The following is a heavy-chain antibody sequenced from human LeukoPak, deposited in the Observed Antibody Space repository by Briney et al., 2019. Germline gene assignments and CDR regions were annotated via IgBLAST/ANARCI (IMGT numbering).Heavy chain of an antibody. V-gene: IGHV4-34*01. Sequence: SETLSLTCAVYGGSFSGYYWSWIRQPPGKGLEWIGEINHSGSTNYNPSLKSRVTISVDTSKNQFSLKLSSVTAADTAVYYCARQRLRRGEFDYWGQGTLVTVSS. D-gene: IGHD5-12*01. CDR1: GGSFSGYY. CDR3: ARQRLRRGEFDY. CDR2: INHSGST. J-gene: IGHJ4*02.